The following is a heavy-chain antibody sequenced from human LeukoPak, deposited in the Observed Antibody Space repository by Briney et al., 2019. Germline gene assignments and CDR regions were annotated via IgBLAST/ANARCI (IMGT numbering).Heavy chain of an antibody. V-gene: IGHV3-30-3*01. CDR2: ISYDGSNK. J-gene: IGHJ4*02. CDR1: GFTFSSYA. CDR3: ARDSDAPGDY. Sequence: GRSLRLSCAASGFTFSSYAMHWVRQAPGKGLEWVAVISYDGSNKYYADSVKGRFTISRDNSKNTLYLQMNSLRAEDTAVYYCARDSDAPGDYWGPGTLVTVSS.